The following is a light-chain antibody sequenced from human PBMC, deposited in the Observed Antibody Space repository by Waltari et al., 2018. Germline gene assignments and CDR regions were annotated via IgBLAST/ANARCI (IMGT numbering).Light chain of an antibody. Sequence: QSALTQPASVSGSPGQSITISCTGTSRDVGGYNSFSWYQQHPGKAPKLMIYEVSNRPSGVSNRFSGSKSGNTASLTISGLQAEDEADYYCSSYTSSSTPVFGGGTKLTVL. V-gene: IGLV2-14*01. CDR1: SRDVGGYNS. CDR3: SSYTSSSTPV. J-gene: IGLJ3*02. CDR2: EVS.